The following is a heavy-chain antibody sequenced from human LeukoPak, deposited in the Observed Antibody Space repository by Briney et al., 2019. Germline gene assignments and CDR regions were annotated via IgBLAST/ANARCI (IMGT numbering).Heavy chain of an antibody. CDR1: GYTLTGYY. J-gene: IGHJ4*02. D-gene: IGHD3-10*01. Sequence: GASVKVSCKASGYTLTGYYMHWVRQAPGQGLEWMGWINPNSGGTNYAQKFQGRVTMTRDTSISTAYMELSRLRSDDTAVYYCARDRGPLLLWYFDYWGQGTLVTVSS. V-gene: IGHV1-2*02. CDR2: INPNSGGT. CDR3: ARDRGPLLLWYFDY.